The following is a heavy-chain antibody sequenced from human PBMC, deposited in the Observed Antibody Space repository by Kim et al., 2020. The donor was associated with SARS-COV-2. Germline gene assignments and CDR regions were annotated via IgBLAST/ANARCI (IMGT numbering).Heavy chain of an antibody. J-gene: IGHJ4*02. CDR2: ST. D-gene: IGHD1-26*01. CDR3: ARLEVGALDY. Sequence: STYYTDSVKGRFTISRDNSKNTLYIQMNSLRAEDTAVYNSARLEVGALDYWGQGTLVTVSS. V-gene: IGHV3-53*01.